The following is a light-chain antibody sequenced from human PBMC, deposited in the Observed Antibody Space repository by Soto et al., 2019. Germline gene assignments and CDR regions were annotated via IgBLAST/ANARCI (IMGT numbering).Light chain of an antibody. V-gene: IGLV2-14*01. CDR2: DVN. CDR1: NSDVGGYNY. Sequence: QSALTQPASVSGFPGQPITISCTGSNSDVGGYNYVSWYQQHPGKAPKVMIYDVNNRPSGVPNRFSGSKSGNTASLTISGLQAEDEADYYCSSYTTSSTYVFGSGTKLTVL. J-gene: IGLJ1*01. CDR3: SSYTTSSTYV.